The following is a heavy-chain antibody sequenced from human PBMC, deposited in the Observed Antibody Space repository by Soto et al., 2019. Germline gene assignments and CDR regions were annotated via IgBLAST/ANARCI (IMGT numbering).Heavy chain of an antibody. CDR3: ARGSSIAGLYYGMDV. J-gene: IGHJ6*02. CDR1: GGSISSSSYY. Sequence: SETLSLTCTVSGGSISSSSYYRGWIRQPPGKGLEWIGSIYYSGSTYYNPSLKSRVTISVDTSKNQFSLKLSSVTAADTAVYYCARGSSIAGLYYGMDVWGQGTTVTV. CDR2: IYYSGST. V-gene: IGHV4-39*07. D-gene: IGHD6-6*01.